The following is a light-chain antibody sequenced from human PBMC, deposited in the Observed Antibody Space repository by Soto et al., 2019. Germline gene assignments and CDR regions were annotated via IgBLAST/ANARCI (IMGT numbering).Light chain of an antibody. CDR2: KES. V-gene: IGKV1-5*03. J-gene: IGKJ1*01. CDR1: QTISTL. CDR3: QQYSTYPWT. Sequence: DIQMTQSPSTLYSCVGDRVTITCRDSQTISTLLAWYQQRPGKAPNLLIYKESSLESGVPSRFSGSGSGTEFALTISRLQPDDFATYFCQQYSTYPWTFGQGTKVEVK.